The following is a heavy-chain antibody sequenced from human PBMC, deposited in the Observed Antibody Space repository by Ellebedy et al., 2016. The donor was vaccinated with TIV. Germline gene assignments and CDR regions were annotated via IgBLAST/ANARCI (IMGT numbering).Heavy chain of an antibody. CDR1: GFTFGDYY. Sequence: GESLKISXAAPGFTFGDYYMNWIRQAPGKGLEWVSFICTSGSLTYYADSVRGRFTIFRDNTKNSLSLQMDSLRAEDTAVYYCARDLSSGWGLAYWGQGALVTVSS. V-gene: IGHV3-11*01. CDR3: ARDLSSGWGLAY. J-gene: IGHJ4*02. D-gene: IGHD6-19*01. CDR2: ICTSGSLT.